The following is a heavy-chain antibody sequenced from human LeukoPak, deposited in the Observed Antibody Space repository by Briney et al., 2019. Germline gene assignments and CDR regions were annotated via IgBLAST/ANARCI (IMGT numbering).Heavy chain of an antibody. CDR1: GGSFSGYY. J-gene: IGHJ4*02. V-gene: IGHV4-34*01. CDR2: INHSGST. D-gene: IGHD6-19*01. Sequence: PSETLSLTCAVYGGSFSGYYWSWIRQPPGKGLEWIGEINHSGSTNYNPSLKSRVTISVDTSKNQFSPKLSSVTAADTAVYYCARRAGYSSGWFSYWGQGTLVTVSS. CDR3: ARRAGYSSGWFSY.